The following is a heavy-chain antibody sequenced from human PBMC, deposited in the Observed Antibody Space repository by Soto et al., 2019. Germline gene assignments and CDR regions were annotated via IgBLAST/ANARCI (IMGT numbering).Heavy chain of an antibody. V-gene: IGHV1-2*02. D-gene: IGHD6-13*01. CDR3: ARASAGTVDY. CDR2: INPNSGGT. J-gene: IGHJ4*02. CDR1: GYNFTGYH. Sequence: ASVKASCKASGYNFTGYHMHWVRQDPGQGLEWMGWINPNSGGTNYAQKFQGRVTMTRATSISTAYMELSRLRSDDTAVYYCARASAGTVDYWGQGTLVTVSS.